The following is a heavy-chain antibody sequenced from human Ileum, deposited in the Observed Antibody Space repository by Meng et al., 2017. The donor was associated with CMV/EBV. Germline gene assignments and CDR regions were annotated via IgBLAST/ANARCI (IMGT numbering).Heavy chain of an antibody. D-gene: IGHD2-15*01. Sequence: QHTLKESGPQVVKPTQTLTPACTFSGFSLSTTAVGVGWIRQPPGKALQWLALIYWDDDKRYTPSLKDRLTITRDTSKNQVVLTMTNVDPVDTGTYYCAHSPSGGSLSYFDYWGQGTLVTVSS. CDR2: IYWDDDK. CDR3: AHSPSGGSLSYFDY. CDR1: GFSLSTTAVG. J-gene: IGHJ4*02. V-gene: IGHV2-5*02.